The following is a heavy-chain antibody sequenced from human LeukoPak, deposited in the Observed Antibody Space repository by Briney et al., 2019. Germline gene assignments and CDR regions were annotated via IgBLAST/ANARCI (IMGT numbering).Heavy chain of an antibody. J-gene: IGHJ6*02. CDR1: GYTLTELS. CDR2: FDPEDGET. D-gene: IGHD1-7*01. V-gene: IGHV1-24*01. Sequence: ASVKVSCKVSGYTLTELSMHWVQQAPGKGLEWMGGFDPEDGETIYAQKFQGRVTMTEDTSTDTAYMELSSLRSEDTAVYYCATDPRITGTTAALGMDVWGQGTTVTVSS. CDR3: ATDPRITGTTAALGMDV.